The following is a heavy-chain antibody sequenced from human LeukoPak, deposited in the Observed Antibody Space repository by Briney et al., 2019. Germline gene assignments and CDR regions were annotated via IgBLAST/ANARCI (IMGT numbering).Heavy chain of an antibody. CDR1: GGSFSGYY. CDR3: ATRVGHTTGWFDP. CDR2: INHSGST. V-gene: IGHV4-34*01. Sequence: PSETLSLTCAVYGGSFSGYYWSWIRQPPGKGLEWIGEINHSGSTNYNPSLKSRVTISVDTSKNQFSLKLSSVTAADTAVYYCATRVGHTTGWFDPWGQGTLVTVSS. J-gene: IGHJ5*02. D-gene: IGHD1-1*01.